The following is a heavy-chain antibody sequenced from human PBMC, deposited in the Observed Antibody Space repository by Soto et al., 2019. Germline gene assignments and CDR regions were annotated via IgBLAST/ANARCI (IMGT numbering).Heavy chain of an antibody. V-gene: IGHV3-74*01. D-gene: IGHD2-15*01. Sequence: GGAPRLSLAAPGLTFHRNWVHWGRHAPGKGLVWVSHINTDGSNTNYADSVKGRFTISRDNAKSTLFLQMNSLRDEDTAVYYCAREFCSGGNCYTYYFDPWGQGIPVTVSS. CDR1: GLTFHRNW. J-gene: IGHJ5*02. CDR3: AREFCSGGNCYTYYFDP. CDR2: INTDGSNT.